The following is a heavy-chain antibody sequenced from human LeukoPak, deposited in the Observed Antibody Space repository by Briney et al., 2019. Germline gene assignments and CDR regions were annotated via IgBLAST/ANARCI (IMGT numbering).Heavy chain of an antibody. D-gene: IGHD3-16*01. V-gene: IGHV1-18*01. J-gene: IGHJ5*02. CDR3: ARGKFRLSDSWFDP. Sequence: ASAKVSCKASGYTFTSYGISWVRQAPGQGLEWMGWISAYNGNTNYAQKLQGRVTMTTDTSTSTAYMELRSLRSDDTAVYYCARGKFRLSDSWFDPWGQGTLVTVSS. CDR1: GYTFTSYG. CDR2: ISAYNGNT.